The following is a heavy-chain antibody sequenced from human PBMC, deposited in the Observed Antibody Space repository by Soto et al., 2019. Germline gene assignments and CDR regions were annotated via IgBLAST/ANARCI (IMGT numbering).Heavy chain of an antibody. CDR3: ARDVLGGAYDFRH. J-gene: IGHJ4*02. CDR2: ISSNGGT. CDR1: GFAVSNYF. V-gene: IGHV3-66*01. D-gene: IGHD3-3*01. Sequence: EVQLVESGGGLVQPGGSLRLSCSASGFAVSNYFMTWVRQAPGKGLERVSVISSNGGTFYADSVKGRFTISRDSSKNTLDLQMDSLRVEDTAVYHCARDVLGGAYDFRHGGQGTLVTVSS.